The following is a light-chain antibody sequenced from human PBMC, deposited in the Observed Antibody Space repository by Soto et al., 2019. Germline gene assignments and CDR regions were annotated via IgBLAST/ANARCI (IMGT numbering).Light chain of an antibody. CDR1: QSVSSW. V-gene: IGKV1-5*01. CDR3: QQYNSYSRT. J-gene: IGKJ1*01. Sequence: DIQMTQSPSTLSASVGDRVTITCRASQSVSSWLDWYQQKPGKAPKFLIYDASSLESGVPSRFSGSGSGTELTLTMSSLQPDDFATYYCQQYNSYSRTFGQGTKVKIK. CDR2: DAS.